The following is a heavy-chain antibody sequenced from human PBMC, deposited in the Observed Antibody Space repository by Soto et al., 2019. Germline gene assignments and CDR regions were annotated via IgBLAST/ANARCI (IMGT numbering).Heavy chain of an antibody. CDR2: ISYDGSNK. CDR3: ARDGGNYYGSGKPYYYYGMDV. J-gene: IGHJ6*02. V-gene: IGHV3-30-3*01. Sequence: QVQLVESGGGVVQPGRSLRLSCAASGFTFSSYAMHWVRQAPGKGLEWVAVISYDGSNKYYADSVKGRFTISRDNSKNTLYLQMNSLRAEDTAVYYCARDGGNYYGSGKPYYYYGMDVWGQGTTVTVSS. D-gene: IGHD3-10*01. CDR1: GFTFSSYA.